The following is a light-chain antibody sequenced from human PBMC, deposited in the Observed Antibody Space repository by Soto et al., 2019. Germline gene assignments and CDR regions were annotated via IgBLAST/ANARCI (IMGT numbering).Light chain of an antibody. Sequence: QSVLTQPPSASGTPGQRVTISCSGSSSNIGRNTVNWYQQLPGTAPKVLIYGDNNRPSGVPDRFSGSKSGTSASLAITRLQAEDEADYYCQSYDISLHNYVFGTGTKLTVL. CDR2: GDN. CDR1: SSNIGRNT. V-gene: IGLV1-44*01. J-gene: IGLJ1*01. CDR3: QSYDISLHNYV.